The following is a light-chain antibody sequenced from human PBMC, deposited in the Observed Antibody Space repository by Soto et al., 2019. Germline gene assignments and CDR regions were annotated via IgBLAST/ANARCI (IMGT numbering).Light chain of an antibody. CDR3: TSYTSSSTYV. Sequence: QSALTQPASVSGSPGQSITISCTGTSSDVGFYNYVSWYQQHPGRAPKLMIYMGSIRPSGISDRFSGSQSGNTASLTISGLQAEDEADYFCTSYTSSSTYVFGPGTQLTVL. CDR1: SSDVGFYNY. V-gene: IGLV2-14*01. CDR2: MGS. J-gene: IGLJ7*01.